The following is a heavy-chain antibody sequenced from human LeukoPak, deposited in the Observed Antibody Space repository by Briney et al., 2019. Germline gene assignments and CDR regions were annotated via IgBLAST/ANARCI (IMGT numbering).Heavy chain of an antibody. Sequence: SQTLSLTCTVSGGSISSGGYYWSWIRQHPGKGLEWIGYIYYSGSTYYNPSLKSRVTISVDTSKNQSSLKLSSVTAADTAVYYCATREAAAGHGFDYWGQGTLVTVSS. CDR1: GGSISSGGYY. D-gene: IGHD6-13*01. CDR2: IYYSGST. J-gene: IGHJ4*02. CDR3: ATREAAAGHGFDY. V-gene: IGHV4-31*03.